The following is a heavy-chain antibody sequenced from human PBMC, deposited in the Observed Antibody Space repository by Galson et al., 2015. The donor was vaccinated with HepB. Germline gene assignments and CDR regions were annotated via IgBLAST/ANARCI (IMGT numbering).Heavy chain of an antibody. CDR3: ASWWQWLGRYGMDV. CDR1: GFPFRRYG. V-gene: IGHV3-33*01. J-gene: IGHJ6*02. Sequence: LRLSCAASGFPFRRYGMHWVRQAPGKGLEWVAVIWYDGSNKYYADSVKGRFTIARDNSKNTPYLQMNSMRAEDTAVDYCASWWQWLGRYGMDVWCQGTTVTVSS. D-gene: IGHD6-19*01. CDR2: IWYDGSNK.